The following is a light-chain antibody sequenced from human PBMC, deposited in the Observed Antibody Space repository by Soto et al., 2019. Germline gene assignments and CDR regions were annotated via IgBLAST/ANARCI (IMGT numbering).Light chain of an antibody. J-gene: IGLJ3*02. V-gene: IGLV4-60*02. Sequence: QPVLTQSSSASASLGPSVNLTCTLSSGHSSYIIAWHQQQPGKAPRYLMKLEGSGSHHKGSGVPDRFSGSSSGADRYLTISNLQFEDEADYYCESWDSNTHTVFGGGTKLTVL. CDR2: LEGSGSH. CDR3: ESWDSNTHTV. CDR1: SGHSSYI.